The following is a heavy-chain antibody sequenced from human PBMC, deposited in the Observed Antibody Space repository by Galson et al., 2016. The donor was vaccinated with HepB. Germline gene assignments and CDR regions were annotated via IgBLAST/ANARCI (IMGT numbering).Heavy chain of an antibody. V-gene: IGHV4-39*01. CDR1: GGSISSGTYY. J-gene: IGHJ2*01. Sequence: TLSLTCTVSGGSISSGTYYWGWIRQPPGKGLEWIGTIYSGGRTYYNPSLMSRLTISVDTSKNQFSLRLSSVTAADTAVYYCARVVVFYWYFDLWGRGSLVTVSS. CDR2: IYSGGRT. D-gene: IGHD2-15*01. CDR3: ARVVVFYWYFDL.